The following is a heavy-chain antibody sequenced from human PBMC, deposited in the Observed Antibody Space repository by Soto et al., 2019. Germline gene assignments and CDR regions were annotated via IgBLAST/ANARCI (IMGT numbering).Heavy chain of an antibody. V-gene: IGHV1-69*06. CDR1: GGTFSSYA. J-gene: IGHJ4*02. CDR3: ASGMATIGKLDY. CDR2: IIPIFGTA. D-gene: IGHD5-12*01. Sequence: ASVKVSCKASGGTFSSYAISWLRQAPGQGLEWMGGIIPIFGTANYAQKFQGRVTIAADKSTSTAYMELSSLRSEDTAVYYCASGMATIGKLDYWGQGTLVTVSS.